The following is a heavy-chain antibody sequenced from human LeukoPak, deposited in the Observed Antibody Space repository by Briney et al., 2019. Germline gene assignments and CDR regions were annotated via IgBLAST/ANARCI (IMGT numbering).Heavy chain of an antibody. D-gene: IGHD1-14*01. Sequence: GGSLRLSCAASGFTFSSYEMNWVRQAPGMRLEWVSYISSSGSTMYYADSVKGRFTISRDNAKNSLSLQMNSLRAEDTAVYYCARSPAGANYYLDVWGKGTTVTISS. J-gene: IGHJ6*03. CDR3: ARSPAGANYYLDV. CDR2: ISSSGSTM. V-gene: IGHV3-48*03. CDR1: GFTFSSYE.